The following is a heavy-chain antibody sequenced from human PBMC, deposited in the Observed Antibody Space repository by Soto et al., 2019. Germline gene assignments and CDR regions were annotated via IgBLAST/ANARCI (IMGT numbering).Heavy chain of an antibody. CDR2: IYYSGST. Sequence: TLSLTCTVSGGSISSGDYYWSWIRQPPGKGLEWIGYIYYSGSTYYNPSLESRVTISVDTSKNQFSLKLSSVTAADTAVYYCAGSGYDYVPSGMDVWGQGTTVTVSS. CDR3: AGSGYDYVPSGMDV. V-gene: IGHV4-30-4*01. CDR1: GGSISSGDYY. J-gene: IGHJ6*02. D-gene: IGHD5-12*01.